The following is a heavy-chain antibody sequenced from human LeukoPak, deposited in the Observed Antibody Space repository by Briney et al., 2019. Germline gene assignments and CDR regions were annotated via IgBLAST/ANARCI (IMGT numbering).Heavy chain of an antibody. Sequence: GGSLRLSCAASGFTFSTYAMSWVRQAPGKGLEWVSTISSSGGSTYYADSVKGRFTISRDNSKNTLFLQMSSLRAEDTAVYYCAKRDLGYWGQGTLVTVSS. J-gene: IGHJ4*02. CDR3: AKRDLGY. V-gene: IGHV3-23*01. CDR2: ISSSGGST. CDR1: GFTFSTYA.